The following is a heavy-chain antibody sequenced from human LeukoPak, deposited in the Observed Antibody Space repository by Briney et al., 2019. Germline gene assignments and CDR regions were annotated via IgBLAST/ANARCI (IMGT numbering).Heavy chain of an antibody. CDR3: ASSTPPGRDQDTFVDY. Sequence: GGSLRLSCAASGFTFSSYGMHWVRQAPGKGLEWVAVISYDGSNKYYADSVKGRFTISRDNSKNTLYLQMNSLRAEDTAVYYCASSTPPGRDQDTFVDYWGQGTLVTVSS. J-gene: IGHJ4*02. CDR2: ISYDGSNK. CDR1: GFTFSSYG. D-gene: IGHD2-2*01. V-gene: IGHV3-30*03.